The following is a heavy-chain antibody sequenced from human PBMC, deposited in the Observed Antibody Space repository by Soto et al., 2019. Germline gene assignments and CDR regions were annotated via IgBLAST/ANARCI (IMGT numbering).Heavy chain of an antibody. Sequence: GGSLRLSCAASGFTFSSYAMSWVRQAPGKGLEWVSAISGSGGSTYYADSVKGRFTISRDNSKNTLYLQMNSLRAEDMAVYYCANQDFWSGIVVVPAAMSKYFDYWGQGTLVTVSS. D-gene: IGHD2-2*01. CDR2: ISGSGGST. CDR1: GFTFSSYA. V-gene: IGHV3-23*01. J-gene: IGHJ4*02. CDR3: ANQDFWSGIVVVPAAMSKYFDY.